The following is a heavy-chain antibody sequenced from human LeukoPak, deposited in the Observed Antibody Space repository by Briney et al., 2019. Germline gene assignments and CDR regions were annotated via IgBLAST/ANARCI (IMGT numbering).Heavy chain of an antibody. Sequence: GGSLRLSCAASGFTFSSYAMHWVRQAPGKGLEWVAVISYDGSNKYYADSVKGRFTISRDNSKNTLYLQMNSLRAEDTAVYYCARVTRIALDYWGQGTLVTVSS. J-gene: IGHJ4*02. D-gene: IGHD6-13*01. V-gene: IGHV3-30*04. CDR3: ARVTRIALDY. CDR1: GFTFSSYA. CDR2: ISYDGSNK.